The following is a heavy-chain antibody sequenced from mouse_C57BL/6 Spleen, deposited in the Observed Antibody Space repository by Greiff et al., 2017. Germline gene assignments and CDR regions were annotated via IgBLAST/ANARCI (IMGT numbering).Heavy chain of an antibody. J-gene: IGHJ1*03. V-gene: IGHV1-64*01. Sequence: QVQLKQPGAELVKPGASVKLSCKASGYTFTSYWMHWVKQRPGQGLEWIGMIHPNSGSTNYNEKFKSKATLTVDKSSSTAYMQLSSLTSEDSAVYYCARRRCYYYGSSDWYFDVWGTGTTVTVSS. CDR1: GYTFTSYW. CDR2: IHPNSGST. D-gene: IGHD1-1*01. CDR3: ARRRCYYYGSSDWYFDV.